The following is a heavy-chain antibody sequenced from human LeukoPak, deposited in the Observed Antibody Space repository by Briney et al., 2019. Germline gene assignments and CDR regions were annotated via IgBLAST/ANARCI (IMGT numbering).Heavy chain of an antibody. CDR3: AKDRSYYGAGSFFEY. CDR2: ISSDGGST. J-gene: IGHJ4*02. D-gene: IGHD3-10*01. V-gene: IGHV3-64*04. CDR1: GFTFSSYA. Sequence: PGGSLRLSCSASGFTFSSYAMHWVRQAPGKGLEYVAAISSDGGSTYYADSVKGRFTLSRDNSENTVYLQKNSLRTEDTAVYYCAKDRSYYGAGSFFEYWGQGTLVTVSS.